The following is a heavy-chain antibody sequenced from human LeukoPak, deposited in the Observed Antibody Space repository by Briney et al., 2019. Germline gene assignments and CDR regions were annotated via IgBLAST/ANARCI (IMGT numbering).Heavy chain of an antibody. J-gene: IGHJ3*02. V-gene: IGHV5-51*01. CDR3: ARHRVDMVRGALDI. D-gene: IGHD3-10*01. CDR1: GYSFTSYW. CDR2: IYPADSDT. Sequence: GESLKISCKGSGYSFTSYWIGWVRQIPGKGLEWMGIIYPADSDTRYSPSFQGQVTISADTSISTAYLQRSSLKASDTAMYYCARHRVDMVRGALDIWGQGTMVTVSS.